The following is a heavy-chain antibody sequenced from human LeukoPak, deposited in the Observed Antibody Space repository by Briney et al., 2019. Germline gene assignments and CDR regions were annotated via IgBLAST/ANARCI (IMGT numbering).Heavy chain of an antibody. V-gene: IGHV6-1*01. CDR3: ARDLLDSFDI. J-gene: IGHJ3*02. CDR2: TCYRSKWFN. CDR1: GDSVSSNSAA. Sequence: SQTLSLTCAISGDSVSSNSAAWNWIRQSPSRGLEWLGRTCYRSKWFNDYAVSVKSRITINPETPKNQFSLQLNSVTPEDTAVYYCARDLLDSFDIWGQGTMVTVSS.